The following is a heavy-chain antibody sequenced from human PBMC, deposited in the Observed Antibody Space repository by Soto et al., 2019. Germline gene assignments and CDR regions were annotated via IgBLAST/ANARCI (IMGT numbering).Heavy chain of an antibody. V-gene: IGHV1-69*12. D-gene: IGHD4-17*01. J-gene: IGHJ3*02. Sequence: QVQLVQSGAEVKKPGSSVKVSCKASGGTFSSYAISWVRQAPGQGLEWMGGIIPIFGTANYAQKFQGRVTITADESTSTAYMELSSLRSEDTVVYYCARGGRDYGYYGHAFDIWGQGTMFTVSS. CDR2: IIPIFGTA. CDR1: GGTFSSYA. CDR3: ARGGRDYGYYGHAFDI.